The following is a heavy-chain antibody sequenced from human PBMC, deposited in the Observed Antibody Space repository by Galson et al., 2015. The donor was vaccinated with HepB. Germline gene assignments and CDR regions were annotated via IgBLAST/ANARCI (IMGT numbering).Heavy chain of an antibody. J-gene: IGHJ4*02. CDR2: IDWDDDK. CDR3: ARTTYLTYGDYGPFDY. CDR1: GFSLSTSGMR. D-gene: IGHD4-17*01. Sequence: PALVKPTQTLTLTCTFSGFSLSTSGMRVSWIRQPPGKALEWLARIDWDDDKFYSTSLKTRLTISKDTSKNQVVLTMTNMDPVDTATYHCARTTYLTYGDYGPFDYWGQGTLVTVSS. V-gene: IGHV2-70*04.